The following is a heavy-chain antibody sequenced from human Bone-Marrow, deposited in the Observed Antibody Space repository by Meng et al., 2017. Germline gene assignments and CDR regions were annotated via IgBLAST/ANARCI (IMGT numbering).Heavy chain of an antibody. CDR2: IYNSGST. CDR3: AREGRSHQVGVSVY. Sequence: QVQLQQWGAGLLKPSQTLSLTCTVSGGSINSGDYYWSWIRQPPGKGLEWIGYIYNSGSTYYNPSLKSRVTISVDTSKNQFSLKLRFVTAADTAVYYCAREGRSHQVGVSVYWGQGNLVTVSS. V-gene: IGHV4-30-4*01. J-gene: IGHJ4*02. CDR1: GGSINSGDYY. D-gene: IGHD2-21*01.